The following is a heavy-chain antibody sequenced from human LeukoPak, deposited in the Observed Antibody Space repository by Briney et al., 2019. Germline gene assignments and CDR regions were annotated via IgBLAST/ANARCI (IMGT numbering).Heavy chain of an antibody. Sequence: GRSLRLSCEASGFTVNYYSVNWVRQAPGKGLEWVSYISSGSHTIYYGDSVKGRFTISRDNAKNSLFLQMRNLRAEDTAVYYCTTDPATCSGGTCSDNYWGQGALVTVSS. J-gene: IGHJ4*02. V-gene: IGHV3-48*04. D-gene: IGHD2-15*01. CDR1: GFTVNYYS. CDR3: TTDPATCSGGTCSDNY. CDR2: ISSGSHTI.